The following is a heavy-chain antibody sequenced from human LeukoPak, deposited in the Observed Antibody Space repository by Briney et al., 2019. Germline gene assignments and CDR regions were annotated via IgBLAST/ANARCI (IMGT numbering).Heavy chain of an antibody. D-gene: IGHD4-17*01. CDR1: GFTFSSNA. V-gene: IGHV3-23*01. CDR3: AKDLGTTVTTGWFDP. Sequence: GSLRLSCAASGFTFSSNAMSWVRQAPGKGLEWVSAISGSGGSAFYADSVKGRFTISRDNSKNTLYLQMNSLRAEDTAVYYCAKDLGTTVTTGWFDPWGQGTLVTVSS. J-gene: IGHJ5*02. CDR2: ISGSGGSA.